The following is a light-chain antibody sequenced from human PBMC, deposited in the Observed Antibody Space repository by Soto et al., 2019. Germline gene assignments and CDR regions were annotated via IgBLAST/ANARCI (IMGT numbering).Light chain of an antibody. CDR2: DAS. Sequence: EMVLTQSPGALSLSPGERASLSCRASQSVSSSLAWYQQKPGQAPRLLIYDASSRATGIPARFSGSGSGTDFTLTISSLEPEDFAVYYCHHRGNGITFGQGTRLEIK. CDR3: HHRGNGIT. V-gene: IGKV3-11*01. J-gene: IGKJ5*01. CDR1: QSVSSS.